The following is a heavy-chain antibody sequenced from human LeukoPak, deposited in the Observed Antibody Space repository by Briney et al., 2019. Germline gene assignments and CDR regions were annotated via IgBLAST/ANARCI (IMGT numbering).Heavy chain of an antibody. V-gene: IGHV3-74*01. CDR2: INSDGSST. CDR3: ARMKDIVIVPAAPRGWFDP. D-gene: IGHD2-2*01. CDR1: GFTFSSYL. Sequence: PGGSLRLSCAASGFTFSSYLMHWVRQAPGKGLVWVSRINSDGSSTSYADSVRGRFTISRDNAKNTLYLQMNSLRAEDTAVYYCARMKDIVIVPAAPRGWFDPWGQGTLVTVSS. J-gene: IGHJ5*02.